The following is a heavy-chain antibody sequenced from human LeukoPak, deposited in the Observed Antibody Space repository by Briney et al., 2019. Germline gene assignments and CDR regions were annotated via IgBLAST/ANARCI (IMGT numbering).Heavy chain of an antibody. CDR1: GFAFNDYW. CDR3: ARAVFSGSYYNYSYMDV. V-gene: IGHV3-7*01. Sequence: GGSLRLSCAASGFAFNDYWMSWVRQAPGKGLEWVANIKEDGSEKYYVDSVKGRFTISRDNAKNSLYLQMNSLRAEDTAVFYCARAVFSGSYYNYSYMDVWGKGTTVTVFS. CDR2: IKEDGSEK. J-gene: IGHJ6*03. D-gene: IGHD1-26*01.